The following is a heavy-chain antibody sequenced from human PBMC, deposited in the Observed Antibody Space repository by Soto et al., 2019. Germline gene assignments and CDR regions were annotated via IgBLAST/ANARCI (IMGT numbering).Heavy chain of an antibody. Sequence: SETLSLTCTVSGGSVTSGTSYWSWVRQHPGKGLEWIGYMHYRWITYYNPSLKSRATISKDTSKNQFSLRLTSVTAADTAGDYCARDGLSGGDDVDIWGRGTMVT. D-gene: IGHD3-10*01. CDR3: ARDGLSGGDDVDI. CDR1: GGSVTSGTSY. J-gene: IGHJ3*02. V-gene: IGHV4-31*03. CDR2: MHYRWIT.